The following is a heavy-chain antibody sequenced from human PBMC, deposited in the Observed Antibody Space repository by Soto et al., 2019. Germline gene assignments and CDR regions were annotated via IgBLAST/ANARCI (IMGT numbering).Heavy chain of an antibody. CDR3: TDTAVSGNSSWDY. CDR2: IRSETDGGTA. V-gene: IGHV3-15*07. Sequence: EVQLVESGGGLVKPGGSLRLSCAGSGFTFSDAWMNWVRQAPGKGLEWVGRIRSETDGGTADYAAPVKDRFTVSRDDLRNTVFLQMNSLKIEDTAVYYCTDTAVSGNSSWDYWGQGTLVTVSS. J-gene: IGHJ4*02. CDR1: GFTFSDAW. D-gene: IGHD6-13*01.